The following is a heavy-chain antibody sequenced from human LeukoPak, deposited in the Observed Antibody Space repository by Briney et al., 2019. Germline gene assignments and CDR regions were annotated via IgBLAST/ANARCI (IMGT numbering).Heavy chain of an antibody. V-gene: IGHV3-23*01. D-gene: IGHD3-10*01. CDR1: RFTFSSYA. J-gene: IGHJ6*03. CDR2: ISATDGST. Sequence: GGSLRLSCAASRFTFSSYAMSWVRQAPGKGLEWVSVISATDGSTYYADSVKGRFTISRDNSKNTLYLQMNSLRAEDTAVYNCAKGDFYGSGRDYYYYMDVWGKGTTVTISS. CDR3: AKGDFYGSGRDYYYYMDV.